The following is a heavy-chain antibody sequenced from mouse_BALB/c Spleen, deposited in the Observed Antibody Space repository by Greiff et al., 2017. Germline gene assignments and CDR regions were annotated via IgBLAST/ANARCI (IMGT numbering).Heavy chain of an antibody. CDR2: ISSGSSTI. Sequence: EVQLVESGGGLVQPGGSRKLSCAASGFTFSSFGMHWVRQAPEKGLEWVAYISSGSSTIYYADKVKGRFTISRDNPKNTLFLQMTSLRSEDTAMYYCASDYYGSGYWGQGTTLTVSS. D-gene: IGHD1-1*01. CDR3: ASDYYGSGY. J-gene: IGHJ2*01. V-gene: IGHV5-17*02. CDR1: GFTFSSFG.